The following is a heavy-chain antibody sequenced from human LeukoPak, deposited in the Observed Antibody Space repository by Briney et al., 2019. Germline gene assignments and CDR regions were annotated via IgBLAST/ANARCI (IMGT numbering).Heavy chain of an antibody. CDR3: ARECRGYCSGGSCYFGLGAFDI. CDR1: GFTFDDYA. D-gene: IGHD2-15*01. J-gene: IGHJ3*02. Sequence: GGSLRLSCSASGFTFDDYAMHWVRQAPGKGLECVSGITWSSDNIEYPDSVKGRFTISTDNAKNSLYLQMNSLRAEATDVYYCARECRGYCSGGSCYFGLGAFDIWGQGTMVTVSS. V-gene: IGHV3-9*01. CDR2: ITWSSDNI.